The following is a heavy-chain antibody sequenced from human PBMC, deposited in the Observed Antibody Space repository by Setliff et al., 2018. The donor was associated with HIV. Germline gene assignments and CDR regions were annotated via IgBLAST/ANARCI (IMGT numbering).Heavy chain of an antibody. CDR2: IYYSGST. Sequence: PSETLSLTCTASGGSISSSRYYWGWIRQPPGKGLEWIGSIYYSGSTYYNPSLKSRVTISVDMSKNQFSLKLSSVTAADTAVYYCARESYFYYFDYWGQGTLVTVSS. V-gene: IGHV4-39*07. J-gene: IGHJ4*02. CDR1: GGSISSSRYY. CDR3: ARESYFYYFDY. D-gene: IGHD3-10*01.